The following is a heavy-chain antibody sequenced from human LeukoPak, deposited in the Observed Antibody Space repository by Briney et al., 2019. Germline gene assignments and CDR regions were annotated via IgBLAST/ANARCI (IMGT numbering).Heavy chain of an antibody. V-gene: IGHV3-23*01. D-gene: IGHD6-19*01. Sequence: GGSLRLSCAASKFAFSSYAMSWVRQAPGKGLEWVSSISGSGGGTYYADSVKGRFTISRDNSKNTLYLQMNSLRAEDTAVYYCAKDSSSWYAYFDYWGQGTLVTVSS. CDR2: ISGSGGGT. CDR1: KFAFSSYA. J-gene: IGHJ4*02. CDR3: AKDSSSWYAYFDY.